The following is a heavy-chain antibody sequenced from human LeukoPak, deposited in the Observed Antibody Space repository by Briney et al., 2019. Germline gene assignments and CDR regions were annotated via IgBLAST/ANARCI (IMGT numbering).Heavy chain of an antibody. CDR2: ISYDGSNK. V-gene: IGHV3-30-3*01. J-gene: IGHJ3*02. D-gene: IGHD6-6*01. Sequence: GRSLRLSCAASGFTFSSYAMHWVRQAPGKGLEWVAVISYDGSNKYYADSVKGRFTISRDNAKNSLYLQMNSLRAEDTAVYYCARAGLYTSSGDSNDAFDIWGQGTMVTVSS. CDR3: ARAGLYTSSGDSNDAFDI. CDR1: GFTFSSYA.